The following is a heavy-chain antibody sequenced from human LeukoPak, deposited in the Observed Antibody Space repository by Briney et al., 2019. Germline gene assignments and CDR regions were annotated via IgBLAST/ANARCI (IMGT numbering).Heavy chain of an antibody. V-gene: IGHV1-8*03. CDR3: ARSARSSSSLDY. Sequence: ASVKVSCKASGYTFTTYDINWVRQATGQGLEWMGWMNANSGNTGYAQKFQGRVTLTRNVSMSTTYMELSSLGSEDTAVYYCARSARSSSSLDYWGQGTLVTVSS. D-gene: IGHD6-13*01. J-gene: IGHJ4*02. CDR2: MNANSGNT. CDR1: GYTFTTYD.